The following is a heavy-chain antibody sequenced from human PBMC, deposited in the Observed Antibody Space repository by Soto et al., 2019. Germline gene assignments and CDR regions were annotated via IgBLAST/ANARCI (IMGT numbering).Heavy chain of an antibody. CDR1: EFTCSSYA. D-gene: IGHD4-17*01. J-gene: IGHJ6*02. CDR3: AKVLYGDYYYGMDV. Sequence: GGSLRLSCAASEFTCSSYAMSWVRQAPGKGLEWVSAISGSGGSTYYADSVKGRFTISRDNSKNTLYLQMNSLRAEDTAVYYCAKVLYGDYYYGMDVWGQGTTVTVSS. CDR2: ISGSGGST. V-gene: IGHV3-23*01.